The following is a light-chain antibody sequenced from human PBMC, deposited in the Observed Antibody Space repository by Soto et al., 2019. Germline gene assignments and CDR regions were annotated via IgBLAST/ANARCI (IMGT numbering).Light chain of an antibody. Sequence: DIPMTQSPSSLSASVGDRVTITCRASQNINTYLSWYRQIPGKAPKLLIYAASSLQSGVPSRFSGSGSGTDFTLTISSLQPEDFTTYYCQQCYGTPLTFGGGTKVEIK. CDR3: QQCYGTPLT. CDR1: QNINTY. J-gene: IGKJ4*01. V-gene: IGKV1-39*01. CDR2: AAS.